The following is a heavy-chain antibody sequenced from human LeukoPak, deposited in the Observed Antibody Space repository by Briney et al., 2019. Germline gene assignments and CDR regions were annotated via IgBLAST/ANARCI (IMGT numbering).Heavy chain of an antibody. J-gene: IGHJ4*02. CDR3: AIAAGWELGY. CDR1: GFTCSRHW. V-gene: IGHV3-7*01. Sequence: GGSLRLSCAVSGFTCSRHWMSWVRQTPEKGLEWVANIKEDASEENYVDSVKGRFTISRDNAKNSLYLQMNSLRAEDTAVYYCAIAAGWELGYWGQGTLVTVSS. D-gene: IGHD6-25*01. CDR2: IKEDASEE.